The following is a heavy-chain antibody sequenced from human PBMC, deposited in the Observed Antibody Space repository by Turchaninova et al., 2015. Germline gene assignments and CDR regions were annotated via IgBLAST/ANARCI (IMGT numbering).Heavy chain of an antibody. CDR2: ISAYNGNT. CDR3: ARDQVGAGNLDY. CDR1: CYTFTSYG. J-gene: IGHJ4*02. D-gene: IGHD1-26*01. Sequence: QVQLVQSGAEVKKPGASVKVSCKASCYTFTSYGFCWVPQAPGKGLEWMGWISAYNGNTNYAQKLQGRVTMTTDTSTSTAYMELRSLRSDDTAVYYCARDQVGAGNLDYWGQGTLVTVSS. V-gene: IGHV1-18*04.